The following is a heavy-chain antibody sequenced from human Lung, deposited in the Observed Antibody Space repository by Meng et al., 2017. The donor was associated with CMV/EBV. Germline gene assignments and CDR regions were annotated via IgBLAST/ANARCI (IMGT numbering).Heavy chain of an antibody. CDR3: SIYCSGGSCYSDAFDI. D-gene: IGHD2-15*01. CDR1: GFTFSSYG. V-gene: IGHV3-30*02. CDR2: IRYDGSNK. Sequence: GGSLRLXCAASGFTFSSYGMHWVRQAPGKGLEWVAFIRYDGSNKYYADSVKGRFTISRDNSKNTLYLQMNSLRAEDTAVYYCSIYCSGGSCYSDAFDIWGQGTMVTVSS. J-gene: IGHJ3*02.